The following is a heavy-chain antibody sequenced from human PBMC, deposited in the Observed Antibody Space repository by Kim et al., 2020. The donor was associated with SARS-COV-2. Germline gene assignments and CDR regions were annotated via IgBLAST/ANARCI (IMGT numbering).Heavy chain of an antibody. V-gene: IGHV1-46*01. CDR2: SI. CDR3: ARDRPHNWFDP. Sequence: SINYEQKVQGRLTMTMDTSTTTVYMELSGLRSEDTAIYYCARDRPHNWFDPWGQGTLVTVSS. J-gene: IGHJ5*02.